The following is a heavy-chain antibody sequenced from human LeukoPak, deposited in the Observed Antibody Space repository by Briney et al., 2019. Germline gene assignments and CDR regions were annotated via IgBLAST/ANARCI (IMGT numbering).Heavy chain of an antibody. CDR2: IIPIFGTA. D-gene: IGHD3-3*01. Sequence: SVKVSCKASGGTFSSYAISWVRQAPGQGLEWMGRIIPIFGTANYAQKFQGRVTITADESTSTAYMELSSLRSEDTAVYYCARDQGGITIFRNPINAFDIWGQGTMVTVSS. V-gene: IGHV1-69*15. J-gene: IGHJ3*02. CDR1: GGTFSSYA. CDR3: ARDQGGITIFRNPINAFDI.